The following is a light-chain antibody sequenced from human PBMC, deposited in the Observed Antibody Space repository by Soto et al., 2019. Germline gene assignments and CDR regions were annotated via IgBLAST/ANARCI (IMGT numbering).Light chain of an antibody. Sequence: DIQMTQSPSTLSASVGDRVTIPCRASQSISRSLAWYQQKPGKAPNLLIYDASSLEGGVPSRFRGSGFGTEFTLTNNNLQPADFATYYCQQYSDFLISFGPGTTVDFK. CDR2: DAS. CDR1: QSISRS. J-gene: IGKJ3*01. CDR3: QQYSDFLIS. V-gene: IGKV1-5*01.